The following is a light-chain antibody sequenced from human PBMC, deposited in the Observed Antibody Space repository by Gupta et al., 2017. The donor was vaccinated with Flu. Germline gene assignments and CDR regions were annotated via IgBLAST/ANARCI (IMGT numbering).Light chain of an antibody. CDR3: QQEDNLPRL. CDR1: QDISNY. CDR2: DAS. Sequence: PSSLSASVGERVTITCQASQDISNYLNWYQQKPGKAPKLLSYDASNLETGVPSRLSGSGSGTDFTFTISSLQPEDIATYYCQQEDNLPRLFGHGTKVDIK. V-gene: IGKV1-33*01. J-gene: IGKJ3*01.